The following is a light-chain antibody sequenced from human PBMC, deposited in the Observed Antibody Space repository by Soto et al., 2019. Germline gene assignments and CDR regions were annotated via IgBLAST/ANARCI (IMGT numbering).Light chain of an antibody. Sequence: DIQMTQSPSTLSASVGDRVTITCRASQSISRSLSWYQQKPGKAPKLLIYDASSLESGVPSRFSGRGSGTEFTLTISRLQPDDFATFYCQQYNSYSPLTFGQGTKVQIK. CDR1: QSISRS. V-gene: IGKV1-5*01. CDR2: DAS. J-gene: IGKJ1*01. CDR3: QQYNSYSPLT.